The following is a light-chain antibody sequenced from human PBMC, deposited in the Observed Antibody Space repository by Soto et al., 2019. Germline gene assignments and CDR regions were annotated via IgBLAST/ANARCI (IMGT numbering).Light chain of an antibody. Sequence: QSPSSLSASVGDRVTISCRASQNINSYLNWYQHKLGKAPKLLIYAASSLQSGVPSTFSGSGSGTDFTLTISSLQPEDFATYYCQQYNNYWTFGQGTKVDI. V-gene: IGKV1-39*01. CDR1: QNINSY. J-gene: IGKJ1*01. CDR3: QQYNNYWT. CDR2: AAS.